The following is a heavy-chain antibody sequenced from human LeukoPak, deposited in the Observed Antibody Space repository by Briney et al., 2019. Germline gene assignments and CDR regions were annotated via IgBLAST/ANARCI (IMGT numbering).Heavy chain of an antibody. D-gene: IGHD3-22*01. Sequence: SVTVSCKAPRGTFSSYTISGVRRAPGQGLWWRARIILILGIANYAQTFQGRVTITADKSTSTAYMELSSLRTEGTAVSYCARGTPFYDSSGYLFDYWGQGTLVTVSS. J-gene: IGHJ4*02. CDR2: IILILGIA. V-gene: IGHV1-69*02. CDR1: RGTFSSYT. CDR3: ARGTPFYDSSGYLFDY.